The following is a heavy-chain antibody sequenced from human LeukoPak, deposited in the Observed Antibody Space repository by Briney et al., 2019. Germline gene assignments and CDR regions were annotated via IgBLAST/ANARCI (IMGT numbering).Heavy chain of an antibody. CDR3: ARDTGITMVRGVKDAFDI. V-gene: IGHV3-21*01. D-gene: IGHD3-10*01. CDR2: ISSSSSYI. J-gene: IGHJ3*02. CDR1: GFTFSSYS. Sequence: GGSLRLSCAASGFTFSSYSMNWVRQAPGKGLEWVSSISSSSSYIYYADSVKGRFTISRDDAKNSLYLQMNSLRAEDTAVYYCARDTGITMVRGVKDAFDIWGQGTMVTVSS.